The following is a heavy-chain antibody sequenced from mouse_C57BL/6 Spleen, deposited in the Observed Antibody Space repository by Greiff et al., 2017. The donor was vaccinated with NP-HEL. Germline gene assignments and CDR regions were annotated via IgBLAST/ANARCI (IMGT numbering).Heavy chain of an antibody. D-gene: IGHD2-5*01. CDR3: TRSDYSNYYYYAMDY. CDR2: IDPETGGT. CDR1: GYTFTDYE. V-gene: IGHV1-15*01. J-gene: IGHJ4*01. Sequence: QVQLKQSGAELVRPGASVTLSCKASGYTFTDYEMHWVKQTPVHGLEWIGAIDPETGGTAYNQKFKGKAILTADKSSSTAYMELRSLTSEDSAVYYCTRSDYSNYYYYAMDYWGQGTSVTVSS.